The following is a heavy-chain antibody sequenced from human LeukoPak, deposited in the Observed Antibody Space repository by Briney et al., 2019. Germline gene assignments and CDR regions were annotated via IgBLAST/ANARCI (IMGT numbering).Heavy chain of an antibody. V-gene: IGHV4-31*03. CDR2: IYYSGST. CDR1: GGSISSGGYY. Sequence: SETLSLTCIVSGGSISSGGYYWSWIRQHPGKGLEWIGYIYYSGSTYYNPSLKSRVTISVDTSKNQFSLKLSSVTAADTAVYYCARDSFCGGSGSSSCYYYYYYMDVWGKGTTVTVSS. D-gene: IGHD3-10*01. J-gene: IGHJ6*03. CDR3: ARDSFCGGSGSSSCYYYYYYMDV.